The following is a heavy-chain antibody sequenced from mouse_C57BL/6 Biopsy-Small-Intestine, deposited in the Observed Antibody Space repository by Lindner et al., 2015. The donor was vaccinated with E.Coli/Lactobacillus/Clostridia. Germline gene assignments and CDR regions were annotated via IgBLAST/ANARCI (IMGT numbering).Heavy chain of an antibody. V-gene: IGHV5-17*01. CDR2: ISSGSSTI. D-gene: IGHD1-1*01. J-gene: IGHJ2*01. CDR1: GFTFGDFG. Sequence: VQLQESGGDLVKPGGSLKLSCAASGFTFGDFGMHWVRQAPEKGLEWVAYISSGSSTIYYADTVKGRFTISRDNAKNTLFLQMTSLRSEDTAMYYCARDYAGSDYWGQGTTLTVSS. CDR3: ARDYAGSDY.